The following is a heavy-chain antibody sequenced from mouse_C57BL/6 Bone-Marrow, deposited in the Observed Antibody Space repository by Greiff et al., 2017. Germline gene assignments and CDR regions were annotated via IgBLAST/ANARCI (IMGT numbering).Heavy chain of an antibody. J-gene: IGHJ1*03. CDR2: IDPSDSYT. CDR3: AREGGNWYFDV. CDR1: GYTFTSYW. Sequence: QVQLQQPGAELVMPGASVKLSCKASGYTFTSYWMHWVKQRPGQGLEWIGEIDPSDSYTNYNQKFKGKSTLTVDKSSSTAYMQLSSLTSEDSAVYYCAREGGNWYFDVWGTGTTVTVSS. V-gene: IGHV1-69*01.